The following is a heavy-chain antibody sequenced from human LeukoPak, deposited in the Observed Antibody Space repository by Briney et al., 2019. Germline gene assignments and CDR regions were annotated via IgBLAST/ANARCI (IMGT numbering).Heavy chain of an antibody. CDR2: ISISGGST. CDR1: GFTFSNAW. Sequence: GGSLRLSCAASGFTFSNAWMSWVRQAPGKGLEWVSAISISGGSTYYADSVKGRFTISRDNSKNTLYLQMNSLRADDTAVYHCAKGGGSDAFDIWGQGTMVTVSS. J-gene: IGHJ3*02. V-gene: IGHV3-23*01. CDR3: AKGGGSDAFDI. D-gene: IGHD3-10*01.